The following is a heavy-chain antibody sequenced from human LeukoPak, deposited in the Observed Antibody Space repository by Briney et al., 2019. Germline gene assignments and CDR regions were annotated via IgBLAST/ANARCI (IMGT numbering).Heavy chain of an antibody. V-gene: IGHV4-39*07. D-gene: IGHD3-10*01. J-gene: IGHJ6*02. CDR1: GGSISSSSYY. CDR3: ASFEVRDTYGMDV. CDR2: IYYSGST. Sequence: SETLSLTCTVSGGSISSSSYYWGWIRQPPGKGLEWIGSIYYSGSTYYNPSLKSRVTISVDTSKNQFSLKLSSVTAADTAVYYCASFEVRDTYGMDVWGQGTTVTVSS.